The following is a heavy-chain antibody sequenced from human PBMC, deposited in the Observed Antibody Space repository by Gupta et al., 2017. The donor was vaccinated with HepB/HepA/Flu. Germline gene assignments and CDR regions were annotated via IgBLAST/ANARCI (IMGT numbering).Heavy chain of an antibody. J-gene: IGHJ6*03. V-gene: IGHV4-59*01. Sequence: QVQLQESGPGLVKPSETLSLTCTVSGGSISSYYWSWIRQPPGKGLEWIGYIYYSGSTNYNPSLKSRVTISVDTSKNQFSLKLSSVTAADTAVYYCATATSPSYYYYYMDVWGKGTTVTVSS. CDR2: IYYSGST. CDR3: ATATSPSYYYYYMDV. CDR1: GGSISSYY. D-gene: IGHD3-16*01.